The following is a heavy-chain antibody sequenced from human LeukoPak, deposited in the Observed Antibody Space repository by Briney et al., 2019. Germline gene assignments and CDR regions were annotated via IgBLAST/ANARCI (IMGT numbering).Heavy chain of an antibody. J-gene: IGHJ5*02. Sequence: PGGSLRLSCAASGFTFSSYEMNWVRQAPGQGLEWVSYISSSGSTIYYADSVKGRFTISRDNAKNSLYLQMNSLRAEDTALYYCAKDMGLLGSSTHGFDPWGQGTLVTVSS. CDR2: ISSSGSTI. D-gene: IGHD6-13*01. V-gene: IGHV3-48*03. CDR1: GFTFSSYE. CDR3: AKDMGLLGSSTHGFDP.